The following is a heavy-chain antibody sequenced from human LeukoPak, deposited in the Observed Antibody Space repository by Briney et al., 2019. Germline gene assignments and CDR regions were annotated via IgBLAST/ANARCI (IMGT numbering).Heavy chain of an antibody. V-gene: IGHV4-4*07. CDR2: IYTGGST. CDR1: GGSISSYY. D-gene: IGHD3-22*01. Sequence: SETLSLTCTVSGGSISSYYWSWIRQPAGKGLEWIGRIYTGGSTNYNPSLKSRVTISVDTSKNQFSLKLSSVTAADTAVYYCARGWKRGYYYDSSGYYKTDYWGQGTLVTVSS. J-gene: IGHJ4*02. CDR3: ARGWKRGYYYDSSGYYKTDY.